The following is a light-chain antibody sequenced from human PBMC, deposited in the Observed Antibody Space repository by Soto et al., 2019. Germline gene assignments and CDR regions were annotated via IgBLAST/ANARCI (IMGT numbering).Light chain of an antibody. Sequence: DIQMTQSPSTLSASIGDRVTITCRASQSISSWLAWYQQKPGKAPKLLIYDASSLESGVPSRFSGSGSGTEFTLTISCLQSEDFATYYCQQYNIYSEAFGQGTKVDIK. CDR3: QQYNIYSEA. CDR1: QSISSW. V-gene: IGKV1-5*01. J-gene: IGKJ1*01. CDR2: DAS.